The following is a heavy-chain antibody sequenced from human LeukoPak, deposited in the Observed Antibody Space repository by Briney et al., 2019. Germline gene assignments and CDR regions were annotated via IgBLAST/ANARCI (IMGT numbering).Heavy chain of an antibody. J-gene: IGHJ3*02. Sequence: GESLKISCKGSGYSFTSYWIGWVRQVPGKGLEWMGIIYPGDSDTRYSPSFQGQVTISADKSISTAYLQWSSLKASDTAMYYCASQLTPFDCSGGSCYSRMDAFDIWGQGTMVTVSS. CDR3: ASQLTPFDCSGGSCYSRMDAFDI. CDR1: GYSFTSYW. D-gene: IGHD2-15*01. V-gene: IGHV5-51*01. CDR2: IYPGDSDT.